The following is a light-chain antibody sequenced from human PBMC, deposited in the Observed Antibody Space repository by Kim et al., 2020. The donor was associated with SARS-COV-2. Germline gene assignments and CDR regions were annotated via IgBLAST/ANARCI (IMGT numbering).Light chain of an antibody. Sequence: VSPGQTARITCSGDKLGDKYACWYQQKPGQSPVLVIYQDSKRPSGIPERFAGSNSGNTATLTISGTQAMDEADYYCQAWDSSTAVFGGGTQLTVL. V-gene: IGLV3-1*01. CDR1: KLGDKY. J-gene: IGLJ2*01. CDR2: QDS. CDR3: QAWDSSTAV.